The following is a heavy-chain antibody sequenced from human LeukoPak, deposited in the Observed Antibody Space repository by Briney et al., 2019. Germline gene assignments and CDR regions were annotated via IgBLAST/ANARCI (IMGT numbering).Heavy chain of an antibody. CDR2: INPNSGGT. D-gene: IGHD2-2*03. CDR3: ARVDIVVIPGASGYDY. CDR1: GYTFTSYY. Sequence: GASVKVSCKASGYTFTSYYMHWVRQAPGQGLEWMGWINPNSGGTNYAQKFQGRVTMTRDTAISTAYVELSRLRSDDTAVYYCARVDIVVIPGASGYDYWGQGTLVTVSS. J-gene: IGHJ4*02. V-gene: IGHV1-2*02.